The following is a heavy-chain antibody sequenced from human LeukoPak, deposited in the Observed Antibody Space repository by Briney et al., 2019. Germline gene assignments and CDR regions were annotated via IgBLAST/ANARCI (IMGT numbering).Heavy chain of an antibody. V-gene: IGHV1-46*01. CDR1: GYTFTSYY. CDR3: ARGSLRSSSSWTPPTPD. CDR2: INPTGGST. J-gene: IGHJ4*02. Sequence: ASVKVSCKASGYTFTSYYMHWVRQAPGQGLEWMGLINPTGGSTGYAQKFQGRVTMTRDMSTSTDYMELSRPRSDDTAVYYCARGSLRSSSSWTPPTPDWGQGTLVTVSS. D-gene: IGHD6-13*01.